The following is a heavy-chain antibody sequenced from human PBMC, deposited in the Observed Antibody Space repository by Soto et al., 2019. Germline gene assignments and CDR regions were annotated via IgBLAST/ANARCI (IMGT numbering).Heavy chain of an antibody. Sequence: GESLQISCKGSGYRFTSYWIGWVRQMPEKGLEWMGIIYPGDSDTTYSPSFQGQVTFSVDKSIVTAYLQWSSLKASDTAMYYCARQGDGSSSSCNFDGCGQGSLVIVSS. V-gene: IGHV5-51*01. CDR3: ARQGDGSSSSCNFDG. CDR1: GYRFTSYW. J-gene: IGHJ4*02. D-gene: IGHD2-2*01. CDR2: IYPGDSDT.